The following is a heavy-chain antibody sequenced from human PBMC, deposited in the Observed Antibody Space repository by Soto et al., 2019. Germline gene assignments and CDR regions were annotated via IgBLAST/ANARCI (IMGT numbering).Heavy chain of an antibody. CDR3: ANDRHDSSGYPVGY. Sequence: PSETLSLTCTVSGGSISSGDYYWSWIRQPPGKGLEWIGYIYYSGSTYYNPSLKSRVTISVDTSKNQFSLKLSSVTAADPAVYYCANDRHDSSGYPVGYWGQGTLVTVSS. CDR2: IYYSGST. D-gene: IGHD3-22*01. CDR1: GGSISSGDYY. J-gene: IGHJ4*02. V-gene: IGHV4-30-4*01.